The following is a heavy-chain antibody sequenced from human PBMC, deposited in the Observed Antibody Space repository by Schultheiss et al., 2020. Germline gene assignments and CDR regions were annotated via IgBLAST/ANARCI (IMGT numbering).Heavy chain of an antibody. CDR2: ISSSSSYI. V-gene: IGHV3-21*01. D-gene: IGHD1-26*01. J-gene: IGHJ4*02. CDR3: AKDLTWEWLASATLDY. Sequence: GGSLRLSCEASGFSFSSYAMSWVRQAPGKGLEWVSSISSSSSYIYYADSVKGRFTISRDNAKNSLYLQMNSLRAEDTAVYYCAKDLTWEWLASATLDYWGEGTLVTVSS. CDR1: GFSFSSYA.